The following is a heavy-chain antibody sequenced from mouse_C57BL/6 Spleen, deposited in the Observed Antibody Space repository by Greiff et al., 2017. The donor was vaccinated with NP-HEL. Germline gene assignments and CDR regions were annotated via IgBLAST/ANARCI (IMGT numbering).Heavy chain of an antibody. CDR2: IDPNSGGT. D-gene: IGHD1-1*01. Sequence: QVQLQQPGAELVKPGASVKLSCKASGYTFTSYWMHWVKQRPGRGLEWIGRIDPNSGGTKYNEKFKSKATLTVDKPSSTAYMQLSSLTSEDSAVYYCARGGITTLVATDAMDYWGQGASVTVSS. V-gene: IGHV1-72*01. CDR1: GYTFTSYW. CDR3: ARGGITTLVATDAMDY. J-gene: IGHJ4*01.